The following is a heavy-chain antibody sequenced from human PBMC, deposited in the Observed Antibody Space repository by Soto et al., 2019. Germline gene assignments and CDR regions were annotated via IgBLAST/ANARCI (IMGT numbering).Heavy chain of an antibody. Sequence: QVQLQESGPGLVKPSQTLSLICTVSGGFISSGGYYWSWIRQRPGKGLEWIGYIYNSGSTYYSSSLKSRLNISGDTSKNQFSLKLSSVTAADSAVYYCARAKGRSFFDYWGQGTLVTVSS. CDR1: GGFISSGGYY. J-gene: IGHJ4*02. V-gene: IGHV4-31*03. CDR3: ARAKGRSFFDY. D-gene: IGHD3-10*01. CDR2: IYNSGST.